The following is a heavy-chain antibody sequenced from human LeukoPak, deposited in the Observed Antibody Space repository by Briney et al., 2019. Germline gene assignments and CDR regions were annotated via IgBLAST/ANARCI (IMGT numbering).Heavy chain of an antibody. CDR1: GFTYSSFA. CDR2: IPYDGSNK. CDR3: ARAGHGDLLNWFDP. D-gene: IGHD4-17*01. J-gene: IGHJ5*02. Sequence: PGRSLRLSCAASGFTYSSFAMHWVRQAPGKGLEWVAVIPYDGSNKYYADSVKGRFTISRDNSKNTLYLQMNSLRAEDTAVYYCARAGHGDLLNWFDPWGQGTLVTVSS. V-gene: IGHV3-30*01.